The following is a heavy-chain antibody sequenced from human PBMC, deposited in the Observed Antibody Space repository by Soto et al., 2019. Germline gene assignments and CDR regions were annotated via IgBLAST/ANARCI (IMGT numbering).Heavy chain of an antibody. V-gene: IGHV1-18*04. CDR1: GYTFTSYG. D-gene: IGHD5-18*01. J-gene: IGHJ5*02. Sequence: QGQLVQSGAEVKKPGASVKVSCKASGYTFTSYGISWVRQAPGQGLAWMGWISAYNGNTNYAQKLQGRVTMTTDTCTSIAYMGLRSLRADDTAVYYCARDLGNIDSYGVWNWFDPWVQGTLVTVSS. CDR2: ISAYNGNT. CDR3: ARDLGNIDSYGVWNWFDP.